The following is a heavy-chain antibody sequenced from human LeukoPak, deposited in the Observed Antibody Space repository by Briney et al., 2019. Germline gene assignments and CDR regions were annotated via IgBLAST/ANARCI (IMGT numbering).Heavy chain of an antibody. Sequence: GGSLRLAYAASGFTFSYHCMNWVRQAPGKGRELVSGINWNGGSTGYADSVKGRFTIPRDNAKNSLYLQMNSLRAEDTALYYCARDGDLTGNFDYWGQGTLVTVSS. CDR2: INWNGGST. V-gene: IGHV3-20*03. CDR1: GFTFSYHC. J-gene: IGHJ4*02. D-gene: IGHD7-27*01. CDR3: ARDGDLTGNFDY.